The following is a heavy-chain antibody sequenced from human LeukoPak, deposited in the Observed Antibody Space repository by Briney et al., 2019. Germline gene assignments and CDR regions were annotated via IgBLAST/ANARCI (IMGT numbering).Heavy chain of an antibody. V-gene: IGHV4-34*01. CDR3: ARPPKNYDYVWGSYRFPRNDAFDI. J-gene: IGHJ3*02. CDR1: GGSFSGYY. Sequence: PSETLSLTCAVYGGSFSGYYWSWIRQPPGKGLEWIGEINHSGSTNYNPSLKSRVTISVDTSKNQFSLKLSSVTAADTAVYYCARPPKNYDYVWGSYRFPRNDAFDIRGQGTMVTVSS. CDR2: INHSGST. D-gene: IGHD3-16*02.